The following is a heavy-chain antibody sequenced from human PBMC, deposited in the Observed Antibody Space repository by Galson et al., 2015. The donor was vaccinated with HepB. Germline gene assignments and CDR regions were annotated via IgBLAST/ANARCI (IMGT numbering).Heavy chain of an antibody. J-gene: IGHJ6*02. V-gene: IGHV3-30*04. CDR3: ARLSRPDSSPSHLYYYYGMDV. CDR2: ISYDGRNK. D-gene: IGHD6-6*01. Sequence: SLRLSCAASAFTFSNFAMHWVRQAPGKGLEWVALISYDGRNKFYADSVKGRFTISRDNSKNTLYLQMNSLRGEDTAVYYCARLSRPDSSPSHLYYYYGMDVWGQGTTVTVSS. CDR1: AFTFSNFA.